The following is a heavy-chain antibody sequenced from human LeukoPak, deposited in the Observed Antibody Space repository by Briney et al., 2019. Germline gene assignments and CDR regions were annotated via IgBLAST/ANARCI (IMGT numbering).Heavy chain of an antibody. CDR2: ISGSGGST. Sequence: GGSLRLSCATSGFTFSSYAMSSVRHAPGKGLEWVSVISGSGGSTSYAESVKGRFTISRDNSKSTLFLQMNSLRAEDTAIYYCAKVRPPWYSSRDDNYYMDVWGKGTTVTVSS. CDR3: AKVRPPWYSSRDDNYYMDV. D-gene: IGHD6-13*01. CDR1: GFTFSSYA. J-gene: IGHJ6*03. V-gene: IGHV3-23*01.